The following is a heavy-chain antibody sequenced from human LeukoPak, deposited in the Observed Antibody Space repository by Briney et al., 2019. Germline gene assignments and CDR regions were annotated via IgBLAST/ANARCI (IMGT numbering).Heavy chain of an antibody. J-gene: IGHJ5*02. V-gene: IGHV3-11*01. CDR1: GFTFSGFY. D-gene: IGHD3-10*01. Sequence: GGSLRLSCAASGFTFSGFYMTWIRQAPGRGLEWVSYISSSGSIIYYTDSVKGRFTISRDNAKNSLSLQMNSLRAEDTAVYYCARFIREVTADNWFDPWGQGTLVTVSS. CDR3: ARFIREVTADNWFDP. CDR2: ISSSGSII.